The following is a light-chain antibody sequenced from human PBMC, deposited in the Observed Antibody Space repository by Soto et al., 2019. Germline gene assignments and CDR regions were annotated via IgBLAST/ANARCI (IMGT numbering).Light chain of an antibody. CDR3: SSYTVSSSVV. V-gene: IGLV2-14*01. CDR1: SSDVGGYHY. CDR2: DVS. Sequence: QSALTQPASVSGSPGQSITISCTGTSSDVGGYHYVSWYQQHPGKAPKLMIYDVSNRPFGVSNRFSGSKSGNTASLTISGLQAEDEADYYCSSYTVSSSVVFGGGTKLTVL. J-gene: IGLJ3*02.